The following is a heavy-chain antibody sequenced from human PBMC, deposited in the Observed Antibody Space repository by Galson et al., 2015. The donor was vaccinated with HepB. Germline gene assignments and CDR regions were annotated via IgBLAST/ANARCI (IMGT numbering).Heavy chain of an antibody. CDR3: AGSNGDFDFDY. V-gene: IGHV3-11*06. CDR2: ISSSSYT. Sequence: SLRLSCAASGFTFSDYYMSWIRQAPGKGLEWVSYISSSSYTNYADSVKGRFTISRDNAKNSLYLQMNSLRAEDTAVYYCAGSNGDFDFDYWGQGTLVTVSS. J-gene: IGHJ4*02. CDR1: GFTFSDYY. D-gene: IGHD4-17*01.